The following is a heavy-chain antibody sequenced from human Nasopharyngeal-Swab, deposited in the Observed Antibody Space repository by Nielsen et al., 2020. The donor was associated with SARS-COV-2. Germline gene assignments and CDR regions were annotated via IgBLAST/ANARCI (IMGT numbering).Heavy chain of an antibody. CDR1: GGSISSGSYY. CDR2: IYTSGST. CDR3: ARGPPNVRGSYRYMGYFDT. V-gene: IGHV4-61*02. D-gene: IGHD3-16*02. Sequence: SETLSLTCTVSGGSISSGSYYWSWIRQPAGKGLEWIGRIYTSGSTNYNPSLKSRVTISVDTSKNQFSLKLSSVTAADTAVYYCARGPPNVRGSYRYMGYFDTGAREPWSPSPQ. J-gene: IGHJ4*02.